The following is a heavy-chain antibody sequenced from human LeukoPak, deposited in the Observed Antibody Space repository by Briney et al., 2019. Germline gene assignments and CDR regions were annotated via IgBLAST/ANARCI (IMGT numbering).Heavy chain of an antibody. J-gene: IGHJ4*02. D-gene: IGHD1-26*01. V-gene: IGHV5-51*01. CDR3: ARHGRLVGATTFLYDY. CDR2: IYPGDSDT. Sequence: GESLKISCKGSGYSFTSYWIVWVRQMPGKGLEWMGIIYPGDSDTRYSPSFQGQVTISADKSISTAYLQWSSLKASDTAMYYCARHGRLVGATTFLYDYWGQGTLVTVSS. CDR1: GYSFTSYW.